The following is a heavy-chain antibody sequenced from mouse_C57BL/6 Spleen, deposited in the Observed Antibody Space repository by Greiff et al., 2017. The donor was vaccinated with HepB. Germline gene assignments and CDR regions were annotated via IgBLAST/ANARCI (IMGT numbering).Heavy chain of an antibody. J-gene: IGHJ3*01. D-gene: IGHD2-3*01. CDR2: ISYDGSN. CDR3: AREGVYDGYYPFAY. Sequence: EVQLQESGPGLVKPSQSLSLTCSVPGYSITSGYYWNWIRQFPGNKLEWMGYISYDGSNNYNPSLKNRISITRDTSKNQFFLKLNSVTTEDTATYYCAREGVYDGYYPFAYWGQGTLVTVSA. V-gene: IGHV3-6*01. CDR1: GYSITSGYY.